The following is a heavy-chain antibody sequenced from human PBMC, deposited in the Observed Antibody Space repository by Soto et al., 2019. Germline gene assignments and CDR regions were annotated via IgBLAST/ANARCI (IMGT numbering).Heavy chain of an antibody. CDR2: MNPNSGNT. V-gene: IGHV1-8*01. Sequence: ASVKVSCKASGYTFTSYDINWVRQATGQGLEWMGWMNPNSGNTGYAQNSQGSFPMTRTPSITPAYMDLSSLRSEHPPFFFCARALTTIFMHFWAQGPTVTFS. CDR1: GYTFTSYD. CDR3: ARALTTIFMHF. D-gene: IGHD3-9*01. J-gene: IGHJ6*02.